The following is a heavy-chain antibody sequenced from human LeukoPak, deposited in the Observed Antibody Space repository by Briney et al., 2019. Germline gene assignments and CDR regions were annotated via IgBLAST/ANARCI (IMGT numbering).Heavy chain of an antibody. D-gene: IGHD4-17*01. J-gene: IGHJ3*02. Sequence: GGSLRLSCAASGFTFSDYYISWIRQAPGKGLEWVSYISSSGNIIYYADSVKGRFTVSRDNAKDSLFLQMNSLRAEDTAVYYCAREEREQASTLTNAFDIWGQGTMVTVSS. CDR2: ISSSGNII. CDR3: AREEREQASTLTNAFDI. V-gene: IGHV3-11*04. CDR1: GFTFSDYY.